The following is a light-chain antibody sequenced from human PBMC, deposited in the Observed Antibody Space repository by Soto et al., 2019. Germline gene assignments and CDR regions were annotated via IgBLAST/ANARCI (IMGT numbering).Light chain of an antibody. Sequence: DIQMTQSPSTLSASVGDRVTITCRAGQSITNRLAWYQQKPGKAPKVLIYDASNLESGVPSRFSGSGSGTEFILTISSLQPDDFATYCCQHYGGMWAFGQGTKVEVK. CDR3: QHYGGMWA. CDR1: QSITNR. V-gene: IGKV1-5*01. J-gene: IGKJ1*01. CDR2: DAS.